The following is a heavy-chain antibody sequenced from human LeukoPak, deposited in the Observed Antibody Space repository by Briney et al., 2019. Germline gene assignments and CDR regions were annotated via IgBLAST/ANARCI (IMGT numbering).Heavy chain of an antibody. D-gene: IGHD2-2*01. J-gene: IGHJ4*02. CDR3: ARQGYSASRSHLDY. CDR2: IYTTGTT. Sequence: ASDTLSLTCTVSGGSINSYSWGWVRQPAGKGLEWIGRIYTTGTTHFNPSLRSRLTMSVDTSKNLFSLNLSSVTAADTAVYYCARQGYSASRSHLDYWGRGTLVTVSS. CDR1: GGSINSYS. V-gene: IGHV4-4*07.